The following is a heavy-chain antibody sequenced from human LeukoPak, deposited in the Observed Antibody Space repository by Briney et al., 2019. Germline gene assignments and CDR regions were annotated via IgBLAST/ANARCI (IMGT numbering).Heavy chain of an antibody. CDR1: GYTFTSYD. CDR2: MNPNSGNT. CDR3: ARGRNYYDSTGFDP. D-gene: IGHD3-22*01. V-gene: IGHV1-8*03. J-gene: IGHJ5*02. Sequence: GASVKVSCKASGYTFTSYDINWVRQATGQGLEWMGWMNPNSGNTGYAQKFQGRVTITRNTSISTAYMELSSLRSEDTAVYYCARGRNYYDSTGFDPWGQGTLVTVSS.